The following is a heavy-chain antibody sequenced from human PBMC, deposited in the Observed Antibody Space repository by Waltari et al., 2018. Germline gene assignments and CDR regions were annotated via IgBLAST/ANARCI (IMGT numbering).Heavy chain of an antibody. Sequence: QLQLQESGPGLVKPSETLSLTCTVSGGSISSSSYYWGWIRQPPGKGLEWIGSIYYSGSTYYNPSLKSRVTISVDTSKNQFSLKLSSVTAADTAVYYCASPAGNSALVDYWGQGTLVTVSS. CDR3: ASPAGNSALVDY. V-gene: IGHV4-39*01. J-gene: IGHJ4*02. D-gene: IGHD6-13*01. CDR2: IYYSGST. CDR1: GGSISSSSYY.